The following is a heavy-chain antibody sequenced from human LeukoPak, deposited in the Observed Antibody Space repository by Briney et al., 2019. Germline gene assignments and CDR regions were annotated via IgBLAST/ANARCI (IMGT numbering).Heavy chain of an antibody. CDR2: INPSGGST. Sequence: ASVKVSCKASGYTFTSYYMHWVRQAPGQGLEWMGIINPSGGSTSYAQKFQGRVTMTRDMSTSTVYMELSSLRSEDTAVYYCARDPGGGVLRYFDWLSGGGAFDIWGQGTMVTVSS. D-gene: IGHD3-9*01. J-gene: IGHJ3*02. V-gene: IGHV1-46*01. CDR1: GYTFTSYY. CDR3: ARDPGGGVLRYFDWLSGGGAFDI.